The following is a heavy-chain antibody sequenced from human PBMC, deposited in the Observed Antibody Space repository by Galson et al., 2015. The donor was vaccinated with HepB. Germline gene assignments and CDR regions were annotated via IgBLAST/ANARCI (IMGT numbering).Heavy chain of an antibody. CDR1: GFTFSSYW. D-gene: IGHD1-26*01. J-gene: IGHJ4*02. CDR2: INSDGSST. CDR3: ARVTGSYYPFDY. Sequence: SLRLSCAASGFTFSSYWMHWVRQAPGKGLVWVSRINSDGSSTSYADSVKGRFTISRDNAKNTLYLQMDSLRAEDTAVYYCARVTGSYYPFDYWGQGTLVTVSS. V-gene: IGHV3-74*01.